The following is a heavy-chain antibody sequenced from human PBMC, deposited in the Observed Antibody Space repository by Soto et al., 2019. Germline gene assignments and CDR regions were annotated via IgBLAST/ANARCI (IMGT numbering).Heavy chain of an antibody. D-gene: IGHD3-10*01. CDR1: GNTVPYYS. CDR2: ISAYNGNT. V-gene: IGHV1-18*01. CDR3: ARDTYGSGAGY. J-gene: IGHJ4*02. Sequence: ASVKVSCKASGNTVPYYSIYWVRQAPGQGLEWMGWISAYNGNTNYAQKLQGRVTMTTDTSTSTAYMELRSLRSDDTAVYYCARDTYGSGAGYWGQGTLVTVSS.